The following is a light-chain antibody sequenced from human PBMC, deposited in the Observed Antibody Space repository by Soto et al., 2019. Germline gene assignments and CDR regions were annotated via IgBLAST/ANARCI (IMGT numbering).Light chain of an antibody. CDR2: EVR. CDR3: SSYTTTSTLV. Sequence: QSALTQPASVSGSPGQSITISCTGTNRDVGSYNLVSWYQQRPGEAPKLIISEVRNRPSGLSYRFTGSKSGNTASLTISGLQAEDEADYYCSSYTTTSTLVFGGGTKLTVL. J-gene: IGLJ3*02. V-gene: IGLV2-14*01. CDR1: NRDVGSYNL.